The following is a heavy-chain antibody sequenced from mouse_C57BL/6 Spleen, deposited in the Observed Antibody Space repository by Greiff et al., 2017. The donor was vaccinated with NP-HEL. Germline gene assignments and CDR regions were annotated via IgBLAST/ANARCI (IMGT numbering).Heavy chain of an antibody. V-gene: IGHV5-17*01. J-gene: IGHJ1*03. D-gene: IGHD1-1*01. CDR3: ARRYYYGSSYWYFDV. CDR2: ISSGSSTI. CDR1: GFTFSDYG. Sequence: EVQLVESGGGLVKPGGSLKLSCAASGFTFSDYGMHWVRQAPGKGLEWVAYISSGSSTIYYADTVKGRFTFSRDNANNTVFLPMTSLTSEDTAIYYCARRYYYGSSYWYFDVWGTGTTVTVSS.